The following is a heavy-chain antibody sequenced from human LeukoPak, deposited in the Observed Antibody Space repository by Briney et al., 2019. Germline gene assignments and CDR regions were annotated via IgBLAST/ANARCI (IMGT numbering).Heavy chain of an antibody. CDR2: INWNGGST. D-gene: IGHD3-10*01. CDR1: GFIFDDYV. Sequence: GGSLRLSCAASGFIFDDYVMSWVRQAPGKGLEWVSGINWNGGSTGYADSVKGRFTISRDNAKNSLYLQMNSLRAEDTAVYYCARVGWFGEGGVDYWGQGTLVTVSS. J-gene: IGHJ4*02. V-gene: IGHV3-20*04. CDR3: ARVGWFGEGGVDY.